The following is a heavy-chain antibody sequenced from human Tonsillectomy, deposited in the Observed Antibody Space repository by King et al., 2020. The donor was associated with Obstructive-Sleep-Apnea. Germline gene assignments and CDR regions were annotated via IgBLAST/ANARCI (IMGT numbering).Heavy chain of an antibody. CDR1: GFTFSSYG. V-gene: IGHV3-30*02. CDR2: IRYDGSNK. D-gene: IGHD2-8*01. J-gene: IGHJ4*02. Sequence: VQLVESGGGVVQPGRSLRLSCAASGFTFSSYGMHWVRQAPGKGLEWVTFIRYDGSNKYYADSVRGRFTISRDNSKNTLYLQMNSLRAEDTAVYYCAKDRLTHFDYWGKGTLVTVSS. CDR3: AKDRLTHFDY.